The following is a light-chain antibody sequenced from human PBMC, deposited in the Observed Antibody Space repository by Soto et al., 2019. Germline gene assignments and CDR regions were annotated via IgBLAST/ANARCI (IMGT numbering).Light chain of an antibody. CDR1: QSVSSNY. V-gene: IGKV3-20*01. Sequence: DIVLTQSPGTLSLSPGERATLSCRASQSVSSNYLAWYQQKPGQAPRLLIHGASTRATGVPDRFSGSGSGTDFTLTISRLEPEDFAVYHCQQYGSLSWTFGPGTKVEIK. CDR2: GAS. CDR3: QQYGSLSWT. J-gene: IGKJ1*01.